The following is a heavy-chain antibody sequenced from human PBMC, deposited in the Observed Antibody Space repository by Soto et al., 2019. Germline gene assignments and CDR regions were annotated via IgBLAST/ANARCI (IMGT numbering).Heavy chain of an antibody. V-gene: IGHV4-31*02. D-gene: IGHD6-13*01. J-gene: IGHJ4*02. CDR3: ARVEIAAAGTYWCDY. CDR2: IYYSGST. Sequence: QVQLQESGPGLVKPSHTLSLTCTVSGGSISSGGYYWSWIRQHPGKGLEWIGYIYYSGSTYYNPSPQSRVTIAVDTSQNQFSLKLSSVTAADTAVYYCARVEIAAAGTYWCDYWGQGTLVTVAS. CDR1: GGSISSGGYY.